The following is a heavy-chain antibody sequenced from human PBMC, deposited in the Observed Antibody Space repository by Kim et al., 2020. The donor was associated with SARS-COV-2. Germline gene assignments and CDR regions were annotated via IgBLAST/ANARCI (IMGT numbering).Heavy chain of an antibody. CDR3: ATVPRPYGGNSETQSDYYYGMDV. D-gene: IGHD4-17*01. V-gene: IGHV1-24*01. CDR2: FDPEDGET. CDR1: GYTLTELS. Sequence: ASVKVSCKVSGYTLTELSMHWVRQAPGKGLEWMGGFDPEDGETIYAQKFQGRVTMTEDTSTDTAYMELSSLRSEDTAVYYCATVPRPYGGNSETQSDYYYGMDVWGQGTTVTVSS. J-gene: IGHJ6*02.